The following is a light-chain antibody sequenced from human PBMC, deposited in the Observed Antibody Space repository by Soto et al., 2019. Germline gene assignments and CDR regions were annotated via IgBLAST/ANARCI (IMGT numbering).Light chain of an antibody. CDR1: SSDVGGYNY. Sequence: QSVPIQPPSASGFRGQSVTISCTGTSSDVGGYNYVSWYQQHPGKAPKLMIYEVTKRPSGVPDRFSGSKSGNTASLTVSGLQAEDEADYYCSSYAGADHFGYVFGFGTKLTVL. J-gene: IGLJ1*01. CDR2: EVT. CDR3: SSYAGADHFGYV. V-gene: IGLV2-8*01.